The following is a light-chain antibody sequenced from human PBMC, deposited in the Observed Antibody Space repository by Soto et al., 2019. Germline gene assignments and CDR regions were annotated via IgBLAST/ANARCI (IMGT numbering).Light chain of an antibody. CDR3: QRHENWPLT. CDR1: QSVSGS. J-gene: IGKJ4*01. Sequence: EIVLTQSPAILSLSPGEKATLSCRASQSVSGSLGWYQQKPGQAPRLIIYDASVRATGIPARFSGSGSGTDFTLTISSLEPEDFAVYYCQRHENWPLTFGGGTKVDIK. CDR2: DAS. V-gene: IGKV3-11*01.